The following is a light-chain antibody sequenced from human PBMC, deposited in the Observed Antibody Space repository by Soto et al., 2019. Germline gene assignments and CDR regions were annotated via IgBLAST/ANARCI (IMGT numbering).Light chain of an antibody. Sequence: QSVLTQPASVSGSPGQSITISCTGTSSDVGGYNYVSWYQQHPGKAPKLMIYEVSNRPSGVSNRFSGSKSGNTASLTISRLQPEDEADYYCSSDTTSSTVVFGTGTKVTVL. CDR2: EVS. CDR1: SSDVGGYNY. CDR3: SSDTTSSTVV. V-gene: IGLV2-14*01. J-gene: IGLJ1*01.